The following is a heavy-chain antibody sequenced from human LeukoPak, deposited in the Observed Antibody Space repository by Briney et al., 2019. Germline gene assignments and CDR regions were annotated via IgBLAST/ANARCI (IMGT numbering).Heavy chain of an antibody. CDR3: ARVAQAAADPFDY. CDR2: INWNGGST. J-gene: IGHJ4*02. V-gene: IGHV3-20*04. CDR1: GFTFDDYG. D-gene: IGHD6-13*01. Sequence: GGSLRLSCAASGFTFDDYGMSWVRQAPGKGLEWVSGINWNGGSTGYADSVKGRFTISRDNAKNSVYLQMDSLRVEDTAVYYCARVAQAAADPFDYWGQGTLVTVSS.